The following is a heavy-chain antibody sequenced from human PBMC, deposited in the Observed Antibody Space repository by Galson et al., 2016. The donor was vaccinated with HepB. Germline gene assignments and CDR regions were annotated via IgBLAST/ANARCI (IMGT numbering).Heavy chain of an antibody. CDR3: GKSFFSGGSIFRFSDY. CDR2: ISGNGVTT. J-gene: IGHJ4*02. D-gene: IGHD3-16*01. CDR1: GFSFSSFA. V-gene: IGHV3-23*01. Sequence: SLRLSCAASGFSFSSFAMSWVRQAPGQGLECVSAISGNGVTTYYADSLRGRFTISRDNYRDTVYLQMNVLSAGDTAVYYCGKSFFSGGSIFRFSDYWGQGALVTVSP.